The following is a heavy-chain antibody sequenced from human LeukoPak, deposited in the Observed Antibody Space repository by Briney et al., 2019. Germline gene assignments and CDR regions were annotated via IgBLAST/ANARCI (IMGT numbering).Heavy chain of an antibody. J-gene: IGHJ4*02. Sequence: PSETLSLTCTVSGGSISSYYWSWIRQPPGKGLEWIGYIYYSGSTNYNPSLKSRVTISVDTSKTQFSLKLSSVTAADTAVYYCAKGENYYDSSGYYYPFDYWGQGTLVTVSS. CDR1: GGSISSYY. D-gene: IGHD3-22*01. CDR2: IYYSGST. CDR3: AKGENYYDSSGYYYPFDY. V-gene: IGHV4-59*01.